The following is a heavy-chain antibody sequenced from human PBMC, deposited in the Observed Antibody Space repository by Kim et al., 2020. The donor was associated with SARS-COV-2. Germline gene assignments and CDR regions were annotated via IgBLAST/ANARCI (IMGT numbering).Heavy chain of an antibody. D-gene: IGHD3-9*01. CDR3: ARRTPDYDILTGIGGFYYYYMDV. J-gene: IGHJ6*03. CDR1: GFTFSSYE. Sequence: GGSRRLSCAASGFTFSSYEMNWVRQAPGKGLEWVSYISSSGSTIYYADSVKGRFTISRDNAKNSLYLQMNSLRAEDTAVYYCARRTPDYDILTGIGGFYYYYMDVWGKGTTVTVSS. V-gene: IGHV3-48*03. CDR2: ISSSGSTI.